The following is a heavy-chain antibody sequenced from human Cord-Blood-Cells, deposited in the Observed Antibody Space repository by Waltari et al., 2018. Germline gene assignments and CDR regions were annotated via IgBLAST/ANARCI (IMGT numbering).Heavy chain of an antibody. J-gene: IGHJ4*02. Sequence: QLVQSRAEVKKPGSSVKGSCKASGGTFSRYAISWVRQAPGQGVDRMGGIIPIFGTANYAQQFQGRVTITADESTSTAYMELSSMRSEDTAVYYCARTSDRPYYDYVWGSYAPFDYWGQGTLVTVSS. CDR2: IIPIFGTA. D-gene: IGHD3-16*01. CDR3: ARTSDRPYYDYVWGSYAPFDY. V-gene: IGHV1-69*01. CDR1: GGTFSRYA.